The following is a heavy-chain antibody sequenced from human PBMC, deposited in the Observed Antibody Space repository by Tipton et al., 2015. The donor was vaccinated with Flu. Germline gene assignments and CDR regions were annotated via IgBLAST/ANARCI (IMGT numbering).Heavy chain of an antibody. J-gene: IGHJ4*02. Sequence: LSLTCTVSGYSISSGYYWGWIRQPPGKGLEWIGSIYHSGSTYYNPSLKSRVTISVDTSKNQFSLKLSSVTAADTAVYYCARGGREPLPFDYWGQGTLVTVSS. CDR1: GYSISSGYY. V-gene: IGHV4-38-2*02. CDR2: IYHSGST. CDR3: ARGGREPLPFDY. D-gene: IGHD1-26*01.